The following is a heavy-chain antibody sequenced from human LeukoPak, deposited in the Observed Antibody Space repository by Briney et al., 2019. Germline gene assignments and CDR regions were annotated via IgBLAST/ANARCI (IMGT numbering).Heavy chain of an antibody. CDR2: INPSGGST. CDR3: ARSKIGGWFDY. J-gene: IGHJ4*02. V-gene: IGHV1-46*01. Sequence: GASVKVSCKASGYTFTSYYMHWVRQAPGQGLEWMGIINPSGGSTSYAQKFQGRVTMTRDTSISTAYMELSRLRSDDTAVYYCARSKIGGWFDYWGQGTLVTVSS. D-gene: IGHD6-19*01. CDR1: GYTFTSYY.